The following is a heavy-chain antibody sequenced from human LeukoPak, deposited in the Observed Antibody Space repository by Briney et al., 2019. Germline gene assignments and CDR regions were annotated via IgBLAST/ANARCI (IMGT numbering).Heavy chain of an antibody. Sequence: SVKVSCKASGGTFSNYAINWMRQAPGQGLEWLGGIITNFGTTNYAQKYQGRVTITADESTSTVYMELSSLRSEDTAVYYCAREGFPPKISDFWSGLGPYYYYGMDVWGQGTTVTVSS. D-gene: IGHD3-3*01. CDR3: AREGFPPKISDFWSGLGPYYYYGMDV. J-gene: IGHJ6*02. V-gene: IGHV1-69*13. CDR1: GGTFSNYA. CDR2: IITNFGTT.